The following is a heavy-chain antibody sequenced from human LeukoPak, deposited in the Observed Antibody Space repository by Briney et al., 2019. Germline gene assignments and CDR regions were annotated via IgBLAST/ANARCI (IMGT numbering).Heavy chain of an antibody. CDR3: VRSDGGNPLTN. CDR1: GFTFRSYN. V-gene: IGHV3-21*05. D-gene: IGHD4-23*01. Sequence: GGSLRLSCAAFGFTFRSYNMIWVRQAPGKGLEWVSNIDGASTFIYYAGSVKGRFTISRDNAKNSLYLQMNSLRAEDTAVYYCVRSDGGNPLTNWXQGTLVTVSS. J-gene: IGHJ4*02. CDR2: IDGASTFI.